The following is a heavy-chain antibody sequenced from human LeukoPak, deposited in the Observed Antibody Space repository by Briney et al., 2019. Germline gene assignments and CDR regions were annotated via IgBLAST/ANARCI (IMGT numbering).Heavy chain of an antibody. CDR3: ARDDISSPQGAFDI. D-gene: IGHD6-6*01. J-gene: IGHJ3*02. V-gene: IGHV1-69*05. Sequence: SVKVSCKASGGTFSSYTISWVRQAPGQGLEWMGRIIPMSGTANYAQKFQGRVTITTDESTSTAYMELSSLRSEDTAVYYCARDDISSPQGAFDIWGEETMVTVSS. CDR2: IIPMSGTA. CDR1: GGTFSSYT.